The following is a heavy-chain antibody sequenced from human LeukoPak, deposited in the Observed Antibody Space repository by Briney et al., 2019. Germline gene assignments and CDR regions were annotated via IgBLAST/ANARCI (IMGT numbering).Heavy chain of an antibody. V-gene: IGHV3-30*18. CDR3: AKLAVVVADAFDI. CDR1: GFTFSSYG. D-gene: IGHD2-15*01. CDR2: ISYDGSNK. J-gene: IGHJ3*02. Sequence: PGGSLRLSCAASGFTFSSYGMHWVRQAPGKGLEWVAVISYDGSNKYYADSVKGRFTISSDNSKNTLYLQMNSLRAEDTAVYYCAKLAVVVADAFDIWGQGTMVTVSS.